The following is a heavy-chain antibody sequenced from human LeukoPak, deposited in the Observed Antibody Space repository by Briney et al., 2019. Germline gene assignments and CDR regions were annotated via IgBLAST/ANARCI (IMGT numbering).Heavy chain of an antibody. D-gene: IGHD3-22*01. V-gene: IGHV1-8*01. CDR2: MNPNSGNT. CDR1: GYTFTSYD. Sequence: ASVKVPCKASGYTFTSYDINWVRQATGQGLEWMGWMNPNSGNTGYAQKFQGRVTMTRNTSISTAYMELSSLRSEDTAVYYCARGPTTDSRFDPWGQGTLVTVSS. J-gene: IGHJ5*02. CDR3: ARGPTTDSRFDP.